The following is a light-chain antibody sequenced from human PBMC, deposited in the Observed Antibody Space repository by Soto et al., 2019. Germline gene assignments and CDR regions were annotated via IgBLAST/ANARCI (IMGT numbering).Light chain of an antibody. V-gene: IGLV2-8*01. J-gene: IGLJ1*01. CDR2: EVN. CDR1: SSDVCGYNY. Sequence: VLTGTPSSSGSPRQSVSISCTGTSSDVCGYNYVSWYQQHPGKAPKLMIYEVNKRPSGVPDRFSGSKSGNTASLTVSGLQAEDEAAYYCSSYAGSSHVFGTGTKVTVL. CDR3: SSYAGSSHV.